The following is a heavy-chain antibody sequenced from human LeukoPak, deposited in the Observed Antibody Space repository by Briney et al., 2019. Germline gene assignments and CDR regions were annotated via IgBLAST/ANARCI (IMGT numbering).Heavy chain of an antibody. J-gene: IGHJ4*02. CDR1: GGSFSGYY. V-gene: IGHV4-34*01. D-gene: IGHD1-26*01. Sequence: SETLSLTCAVYGGSFSGYYWSWIRQPPGKGLEWVGEINDSGSTNYNPSLKRRVTISVEKSKNKFSLKLSSVTAADTAVYYCARHPSGSYARYFHYWGQGTLVTVSS. CDR3: ARHPSGSYARYFHY. CDR2: INDSGST.